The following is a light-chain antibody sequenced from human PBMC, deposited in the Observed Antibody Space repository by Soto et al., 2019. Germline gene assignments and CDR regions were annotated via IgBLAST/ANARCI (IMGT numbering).Light chain of an antibody. J-gene: IGKJ4*01. CDR2: DAS. Sequence: EIVLTQSPVTLSFSPGERATLSCRASQSVSSYLAWYQQKPGQAPRLLIYDASNSATGIPARFSGSGSGTDFTLTISSLEPEDFAVYYCQQRSNWPSTFGGGTKVEIK. CDR3: QQRSNWPST. CDR1: QSVSSY. V-gene: IGKV3-11*01.